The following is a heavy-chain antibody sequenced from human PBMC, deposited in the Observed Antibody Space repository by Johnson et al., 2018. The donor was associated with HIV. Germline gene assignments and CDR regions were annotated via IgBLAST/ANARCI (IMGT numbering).Heavy chain of an antibody. Sequence: VQLVESGGGLVQPGGSLRLSCAASGFTFSNAWMSWVRQAPGKGLEWVSAISGSGGSTYYADSVKGRFTISRDNSKNTLYLQMNSLRAEDTAVYYCASAKSGSFDAFDIWGQVTVVTVSS. CDR3: ASAKSGSFDAFDI. CDR1: GFTFSNAW. V-gene: IGHV3-23*04. J-gene: IGHJ3*02. CDR2: ISGSGGST. D-gene: IGHD1-26*01.